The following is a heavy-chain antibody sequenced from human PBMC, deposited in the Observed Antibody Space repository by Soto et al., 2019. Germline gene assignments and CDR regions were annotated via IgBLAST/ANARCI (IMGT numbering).Heavy chain of an antibody. CDR3: ARDPLQYDILTGYSYYYGMDV. D-gene: IGHD3-9*01. CDR1: GYPFTSYY. J-gene: IGHJ6*02. Sequence: SVKVSCKASGYPFTSYYMHWVRQARGQGLEWMGGIIPIFGTANYAQKFQGRVTITADESTSTAYRELSSLRSEDTAVYYCARDPLQYDILTGYSYYYGMDVWGQGTTVTVSS. V-gene: IGHV1-69*13. CDR2: IIPIFGTA.